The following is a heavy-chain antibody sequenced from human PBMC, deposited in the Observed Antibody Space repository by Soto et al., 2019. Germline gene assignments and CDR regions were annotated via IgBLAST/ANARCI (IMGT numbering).Heavy chain of an antibody. Sequence: SETLSLTCTVSVASMSDYFWTWIRLPAGKRLEWIGRKSISGSTDYNPSLKGRASMSVDTSKNQFSLRLISVTAADAALYYCARSLGSAAGWSFDVWGQGILVTVS. V-gene: IGHV4-4*07. CDR1: VASMSDYF. D-gene: IGHD3-16*01. CDR2: KSISGST. CDR3: ARSLGSAAGWSFDV. J-gene: IGHJ4*02.